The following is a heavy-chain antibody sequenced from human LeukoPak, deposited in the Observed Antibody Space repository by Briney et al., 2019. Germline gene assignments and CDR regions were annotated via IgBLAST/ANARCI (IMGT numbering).Heavy chain of an antibody. CDR1: GSTFSSYG. D-gene: IGHD5-18*01. CDR2: ISYDGSSK. J-gene: IGHJ4*02. Sequence: PGGSLRLSCAAPGSTFSSYGMQWVRQAPGKGLEWVAVISYDGSSKFYEDSVKGRFTISRDNSKNTLYLQMNSLRVEDTAAYYCVKEFGGYSYGAYFDYWGQGTLVTVSS. CDR3: VKEFGGYSYGAYFDY. V-gene: IGHV3-30*18.